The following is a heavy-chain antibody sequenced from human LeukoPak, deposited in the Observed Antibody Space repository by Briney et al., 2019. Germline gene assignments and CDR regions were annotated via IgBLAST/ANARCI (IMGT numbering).Heavy chain of an antibody. V-gene: IGHV1-18*01. J-gene: IGHJ3*02. CDR3: ARDRPTIAAAEGGDAFDI. D-gene: IGHD6-13*01. CDR1: GYTFTSYG. Sequence: ASVKVSCTASGYTFTSYGISWVRQAPGQGLEWMGWISAYNGNTNYAQKLQGRVTMTTDTSTSTAYMELRSLRSDDTAVYYCARDRPTIAAAEGGDAFDIWGQGTMVTVSS. CDR2: ISAYNGNT.